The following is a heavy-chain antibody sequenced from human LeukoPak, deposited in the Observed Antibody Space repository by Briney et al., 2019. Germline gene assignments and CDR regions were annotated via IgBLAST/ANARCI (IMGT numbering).Heavy chain of an antibody. CDR2: ISGSGGST. Sequence: PGGSLRLSCAASGFTFSSYAMSWVRQAPGKELEWVSAISGSGGSTYYADSVKGRFTISRDNSKNTLYLQMNSLRAEDTAVYYCAKGRFRVGATHPTDYWGQGTLVTVSS. CDR3: AKGRFRVGATHPTDY. V-gene: IGHV3-23*01. CDR1: GFTFSSYA. D-gene: IGHD1-26*01. J-gene: IGHJ4*02.